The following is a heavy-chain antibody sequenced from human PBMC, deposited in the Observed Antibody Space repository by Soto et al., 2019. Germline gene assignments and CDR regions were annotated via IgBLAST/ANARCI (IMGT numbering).Heavy chain of an antibody. CDR2: INSDGSTT. D-gene: IGHD6-13*01. CDR3: ASGLVEYSSSWYDY. Sequence: EVQLLESGGGLVQPGGSLRLSCAASGLTFSRNWMHWVRQAPGKGLVWVSRINSDGSTTTYADSVKCRFTISRDNRKNTLYLQMNSLTAADTAVYYCASGLVEYSSSWYDYWGQGTLVTVSS. CDR1: GLTFSRNW. V-gene: IGHV3-74*01. J-gene: IGHJ4*02.